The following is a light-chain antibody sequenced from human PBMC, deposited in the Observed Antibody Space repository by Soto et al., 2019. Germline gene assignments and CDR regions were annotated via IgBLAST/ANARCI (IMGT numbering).Light chain of an antibody. Sequence: QSALTQPPSASRSPGQSVTISCTGTSSDVGGYNYVSWYQQHPGKAPKLMIYEVSKRPSGVPDRFSGSKSGNTASLTVSGLQAEDETDYYCSSYAGSNNYVVFGGGTKLTV. CDR1: SSDVGGYNY. V-gene: IGLV2-8*01. CDR3: SSYAGSNNYVV. J-gene: IGLJ2*01. CDR2: EVS.